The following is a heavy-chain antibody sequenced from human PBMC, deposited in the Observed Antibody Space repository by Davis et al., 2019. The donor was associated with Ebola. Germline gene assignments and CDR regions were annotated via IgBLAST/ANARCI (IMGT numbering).Heavy chain of an antibody. CDR3: VRAVFHEVLDY. CDR2: VSHSERER. CDR1: GFTFRNYA. V-gene: IGHV3-30*04. D-gene: IGHD3-3*01. Sequence: PGGSLRLSCAASGFTFRNYAMHWVRQAPGKALEWVAVVSHSERERFYADSVKGRFTISRDNSENTLYLQMSSLTVDDTAVYYCVRAVFHEVLDYWGQGTPVTVSS. J-gene: IGHJ4*02.